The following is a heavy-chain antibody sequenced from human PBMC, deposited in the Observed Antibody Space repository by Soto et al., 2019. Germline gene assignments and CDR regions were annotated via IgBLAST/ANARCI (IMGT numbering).Heavy chain of an antibody. V-gene: IGHV4-59*08. CDR3: RRLQAWMYYDFWSGYSGVYYYYMDV. CDR1: GGSISSYY. Sequence: SETLSLTCTVSGGSISSYYWSWIRQPPGKGLEWIGYIYYSGSTNYNPSLKSRVTISVDTSKNQLSLKLSSVTAADTAVYYYRRLQAWMYYDFWSGYSGVYYYYMDVWGKGTTVTVSS. D-gene: IGHD3-3*01. J-gene: IGHJ6*03. CDR2: IYYSGST.